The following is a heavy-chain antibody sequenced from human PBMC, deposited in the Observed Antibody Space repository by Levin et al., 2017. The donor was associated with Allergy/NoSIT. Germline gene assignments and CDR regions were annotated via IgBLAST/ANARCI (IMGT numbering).Heavy chain of an antibody. V-gene: IGHV3-7*02. CDR1: GFTFSSTW. D-gene: IGHD6-19*01. Sequence: GGSLRLSCAASGFTFSSTWMSWVRLAPGKGMEWVANIKPDGSRTYYVDSVKGRFTISRDNAKNSLFLQINSLSVEDTAVYYCASGSFSSGWYPDCCDYWGQGTLVTVSS. CDR2: IKPDGSRT. CDR3: ASGSFSSGWYPDCCDY. J-gene: IGHJ4*02.